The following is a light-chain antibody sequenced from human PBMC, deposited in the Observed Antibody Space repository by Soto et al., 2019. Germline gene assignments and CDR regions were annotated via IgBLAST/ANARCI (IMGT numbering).Light chain of an antibody. Sequence: QSALTQPASVSGSPGQSITISCTGTGSDVGGYNYVSWYQQHPGKAPKLMIYDVSNRPSGISNRFSGSKSGNTASLTISGLQAEDEADYYCNSYTSTSTVIFGGGTKVTVL. J-gene: IGLJ2*01. V-gene: IGLV2-14*01. CDR3: NSYTSTSTVI. CDR2: DVS. CDR1: GSDVGGYNY.